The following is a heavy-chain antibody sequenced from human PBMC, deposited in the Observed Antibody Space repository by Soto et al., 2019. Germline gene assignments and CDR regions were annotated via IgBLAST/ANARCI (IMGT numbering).Heavy chain of an antibody. J-gene: IGHJ4*02. D-gene: IGHD3-16*01. CDR2: IYHSGST. CDR1: GGSISSSNW. V-gene: IGHV4-4*02. Sequence: SETLSLTCAVSGGSISSSNWWSWVRQPPGKGLEWIGEIYHSGSTNYNPSLKSRVNISVDKSKNQFSLKLSSVTAADTAVYYCALSPVLGTLDYWGQGNLVTVSS. CDR3: ALSPVLGTLDY.